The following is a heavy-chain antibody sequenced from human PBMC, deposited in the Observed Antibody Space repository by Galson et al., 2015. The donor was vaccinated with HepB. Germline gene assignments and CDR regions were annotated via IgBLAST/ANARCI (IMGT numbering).Heavy chain of an antibody. D-gene: IGHD1-26*01. J-gene: IGHJ4*02. CDR2: IDWDDDK. CDR3: ARITPRVGATYFDY. V-gene: IGHV2-70*11. CDR1: GFSLSTSGMC. Sequence: PALVKPTQTLTLTCTFSGFSLSTSGMCVSWIRQPPGKALEWLARIDWDDDKYYSTSLKIRLTISKDTSKNQVVLTMTNMDPVDTATYYCARITPRVGATYFDYWGQGTLVTVSS.